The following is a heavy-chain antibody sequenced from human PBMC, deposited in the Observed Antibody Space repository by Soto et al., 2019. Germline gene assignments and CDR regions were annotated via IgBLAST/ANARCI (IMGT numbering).Heavy chain of an antibody. Sequence: GGSLRLSCAASGFTVSSNYMSWVRQAPGKGLEWVSVIYSGGNTFYADSVKGRFTISRDNSKNALYLQMSSLRAEDTAVYYCAREGHRDYDSNGYYCYWGQGTLVTVSS. CDR3: AREGHRDYDSNGYYCY. D-gene: IGHD3-22*01. CDR2: IYSGGNT. CDR1: GFTVSSNY. V-gene: IGHV3-66*01. J-gene: IGHJ4*02.